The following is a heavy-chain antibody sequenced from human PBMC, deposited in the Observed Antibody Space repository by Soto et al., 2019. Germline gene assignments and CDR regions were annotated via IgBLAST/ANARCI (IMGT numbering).Heavy chain of an antibody. CDR1: GGSFSGYY. Sequence: QVQLQQWGAGLLKPSETLSLTCAVYGGSFSGYYWSWIRQPPGKGLEWSGEINHSGSTNYNPSLMRLVNISVDTSKHQFSLKLSSVPAADTAVYYCARGLFGAPNPKRGAPHSGYDGVDYWGQGTLVTVSS. V-gene: IGHV4-34*01. J-gene: IGHJ4*02. CDR2: INHSGST. D-gene: IGHD5-12*01. CDR3: ARGLFGAPNPKRGAPHSGYDGVDY.